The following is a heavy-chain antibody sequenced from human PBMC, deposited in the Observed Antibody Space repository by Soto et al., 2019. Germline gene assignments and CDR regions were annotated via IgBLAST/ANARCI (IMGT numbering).Heavy chain of an antibody. CDR3: ARDSAYCRSTSCYLSYYYYMDV. D-gene: IGHD2-2*01. CDR2: IKQDGSEK. CDR1: GFTFSNHW. Sequence: VQVVESGGGLVQPGGSLRLSCAASGFTFSNHWMTWVRQAPGKGLEWVANIKQDGSEKYYVDSVKGRFTLSRDNAKNSLYLQMNSLRAEDTAVYYCARDSAYCRSTSCYLSYYYYMDVWGKGTKVTVSS. V-gene: IGHV3-7*01. J-gene: IGHJ6*03.